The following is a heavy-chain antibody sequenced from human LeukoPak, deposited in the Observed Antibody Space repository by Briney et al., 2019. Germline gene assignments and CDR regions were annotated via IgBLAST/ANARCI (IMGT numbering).Heavy chain of an antibody. Sequence: GGSLRLSCAASGFTFSDYYMSWIRQAPGKGLEWVSYISSSGSTIYYADSVKGRFTISRDNAKNSAYLQMNSLRDEDTAVYYCARDSSDAYNPEPGYWGQGTLVTVSS. J-gene: IGHJ4*02. D-gene: IGHD1-1*01. V-gene: IGHV3-11*04. CDR2: ISSSGSTI. CDR1: GFTFSDYY. CDR3: ARDSSDAYNPEPGY.